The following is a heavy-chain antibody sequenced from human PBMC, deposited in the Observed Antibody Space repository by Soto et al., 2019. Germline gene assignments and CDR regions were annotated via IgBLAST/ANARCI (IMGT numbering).Heavy chain of an antibody. CDR2: ISSSGSTI. V-gene: IGHV3-48*03. CDR1: GFTFSSYE. CDR3: ARERSYGDYGAYNWFDP. D-gene: IGHD4-17*01. J-gene: IGHJ5*02. Sequence: GGSLRLSCAASGFTFSSYEMNWVRQAPGKGLEWVSYISSSGSTIYYADSVKGRFTISRDNAKNSLYLQMNSLRAEDTAVYYCARERSYGDYGAYNWFDPWGQGTLVTVSS.